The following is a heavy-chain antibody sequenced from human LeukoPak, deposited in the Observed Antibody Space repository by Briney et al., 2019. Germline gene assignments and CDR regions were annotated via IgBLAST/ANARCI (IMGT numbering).Heavy chain of an antibody. CDR3: APRKIFGVS. CDR2: INPNSGDT. Sequence: GASVKVSCKASGYTFTAYYMHWVRQAPGQGLEWMAWINPNSGDTLYAQNFQGRVTVTRDTSISTAYMELSGLRSDDTAVYYCAPRKIFGVSWGQGTLVTVSS. D-gene: IGHD3-3*01. J-gene: IGHJ5*02. CDR1: GYTFTAYY. V-gene: IGHV1-2*02.